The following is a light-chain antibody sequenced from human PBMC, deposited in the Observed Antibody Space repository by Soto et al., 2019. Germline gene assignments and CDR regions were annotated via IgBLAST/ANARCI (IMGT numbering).Light chain of an antibody. CDR1: TGAVTSGHY. CDR3: LLSYSGALYV. CDR2: DTS. J-gene: IGLJ1*01. Sequence: QAVVTQEPSLTVSPGGTVTLTCGSSTGAVTSGHYPYWFQQKPGQAPRTLMYDTSNKHSWTPARFSGSLLGGKAALTLSGAQPEDEAEYYCLLSYSGALYVFGTGTKLTVL. V-gene: IGLV7-46*01.